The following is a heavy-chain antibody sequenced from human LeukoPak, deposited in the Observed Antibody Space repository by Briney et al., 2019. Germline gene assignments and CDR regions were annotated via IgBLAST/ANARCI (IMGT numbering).Heavy chain of an antibody. CDR1: GYSINSGYY. J-gene: IGHJ3*02. Sequence: SEALSLTCAVSGYSINSGYYWGWIRQPPGKGLEWIGSIYHSGSAYYNPSLKSRVTISVDTSKNQFSLNLSSVTAADTAVYYCARDTITTPDVIYAFDIWGQGTMVTVSS. V-gene: IGHV4-38-2*02. CDR3: ARDTITTPDVIYAFDI. CDR2: IYHSGSA. D-gene: IGHD5-24*01.